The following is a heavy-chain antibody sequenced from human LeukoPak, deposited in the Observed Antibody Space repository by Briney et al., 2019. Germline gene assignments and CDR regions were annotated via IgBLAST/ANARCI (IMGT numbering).Heavy chain of an antibody. D-gene: IGHD3-22*01. CDR1: GFTFSSYS. CDR3: ARVRRNYDSREYYFDY. J-gene: IGHJ4*02. V-gene: IGHV3-48*01. Sequence: GGSLRLSCAASGFTFSSYSMNWVRQAPGKGLEWASYISSSSSTIYYADSVKGRFTISRDNAKNSLYLQMNSLRAEDTAVYYCARVRRNYDSREYYFDYWGQGTLVTVSS. CDR2: ISSSSSTI.